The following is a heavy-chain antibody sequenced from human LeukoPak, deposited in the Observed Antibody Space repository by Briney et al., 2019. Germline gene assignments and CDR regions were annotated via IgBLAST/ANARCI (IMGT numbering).Heavy chain of an antibody. V-gene: IGHV3-21*01. J-gene: IGHJ3*02. D-gene: IGHD3-9*01. CDR1: GFTFSSDS. CDR3: ARDNVLRYFDWLLSDAFDI. Sequence: GGSLRLSCAASGFTFSSDSMNWVRQAPGKGLEWVSSISSSSSYIYYADSVKGRFTISRDNAKNSLYLQMNSLRAEDTAVYYCARDNVLRYFDWLLSDAFDIWGQGTMVTVSS. CDR2: ISSSSSYI.